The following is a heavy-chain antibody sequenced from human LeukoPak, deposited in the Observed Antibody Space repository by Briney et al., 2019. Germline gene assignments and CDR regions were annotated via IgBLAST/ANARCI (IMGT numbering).Heavy chain of an antibody. D-gene: IGHD4-17*01. V-gene: IGHV1-69*13. J-gene: IGHJ6*02. Sequence: SVKVSCKASGGTFSSYAISWVRQAPGQGLEWMGGIIPIFGTANYAQKFQGRVTITADESTSTAYMELSSLRSEDTAVYYCARNLYGSIGDYYYYYGMDVWGQGTTVTVSS. CDR3: ARNLYGSIGDYYYYYGMDV. CDR2: IIPIFGTA. CDR1: GGTFSSYA.